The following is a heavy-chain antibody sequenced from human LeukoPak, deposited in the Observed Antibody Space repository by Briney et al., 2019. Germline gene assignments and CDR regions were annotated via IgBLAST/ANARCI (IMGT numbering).Heavy chain of an antibody. CDR3: AGSFWSGYYSFDY. J-gene: IGHJ4*02. CDR2: IYHSGST. Sequence: SQTLSLTCAVSGGSISSGGYSWSWIRQPPGKGLEWIGYIYHSGSTYYNPSLKSRVTISVDRSKNQFSLKLSSVTAADTAVYYCAGSFWSGYYSFDYWGQGTLVTVSS. CDR1: GGSISSGGYS. D-gene: IGHD3-3*01. V-gene: IGHV4-30-2*01.